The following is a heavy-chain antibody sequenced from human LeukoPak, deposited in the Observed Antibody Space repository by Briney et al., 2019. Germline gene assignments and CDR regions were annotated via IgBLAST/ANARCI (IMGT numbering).Heavy chain of an antibody. CDR2: MNPNSGNT. D-gene: IGHD6-13*01. CDR3: ARGLKAAAGPPFFVY. Sequence: GPSVKGSCKASGYTFTSYDINWVRQATGKGLERMGWMNPNSGNTGYAQKFQGRVTMTRNTSISTAYMELSSLRSEDTAVYYWARGLKAAAGPPFFVYWGQGTLVTVSS. CDR1: GYTFTSYD. V-gene: IGHV1-8*01. J-gene: IGHJ4*02.